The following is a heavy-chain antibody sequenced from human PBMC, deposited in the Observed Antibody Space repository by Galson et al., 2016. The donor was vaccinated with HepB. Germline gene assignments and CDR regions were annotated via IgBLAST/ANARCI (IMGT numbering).Heavy chain of an antibody. V-gene: IGHV3-20*04. CDR3: RRDGGRGDY. Sequence: SLRLSCAASGFIFDDFDMSWVRQGPEKGLEWVSGINWNGDKTGYADSVKGRFTISRDNIKNSLYLQMDNLRAEDTALYYCRRDGGRGDYWGQATLVTVSS. J-gene: IGHJ4*02. CDR1: GFIFDDFD. D-gene: IGHD3-16*01. CDR2: INWNGDKT.